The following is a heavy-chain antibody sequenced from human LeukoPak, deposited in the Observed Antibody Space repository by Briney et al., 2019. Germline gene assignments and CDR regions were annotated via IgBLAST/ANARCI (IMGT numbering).Heavy chain of an antibody. Sequence: GGSLRLSCAASGFTFSDYYMSWIRQAPGKGLEWVSYISSTGSTTYYADSVKGRFTISRDNSKNTLYLQMNSLRAEDTAVYYCAKDQIGHSSGGLGWFDPWGQGTLATVSS. CDR2: ISSTGSTT. CDR3: AKDQIGHSSGGLGWFDP. V-gene: IGHV3-11*04. D-gene: IGHD3-22*01. J-gene: IGHJ5*02. CDR1: GFTFSDYY.